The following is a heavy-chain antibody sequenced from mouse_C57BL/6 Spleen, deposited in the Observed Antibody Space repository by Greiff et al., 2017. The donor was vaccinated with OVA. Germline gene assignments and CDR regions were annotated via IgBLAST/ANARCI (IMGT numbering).Heavy chain of an antibody. J-gene: IGHJ3*01. CDR2: FHPYNDDT. D-gene: IGHD1-1*01. CDR1: GYTFTTYP. CDR3: ARPGSYGSSPFAY. V-gene: IGHV1-47*01. Sequence: QVQLKESGAELVKPGASVKMSCKASGYTFTTYPIEWMKQNHGKSLEWIGNFHPYNDDTKYNEKFKGKATLTVAKSSSTVYLELSRLTSDDSAVYDRARPGSYGSSPFAYWGQGTLVTVSA.